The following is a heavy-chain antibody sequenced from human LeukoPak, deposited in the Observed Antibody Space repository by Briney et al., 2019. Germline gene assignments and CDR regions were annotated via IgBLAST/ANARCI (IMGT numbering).Heavy chain of an antibody. Sequence: KESGPRVVKPTQTLTLTCTFSGFSLSSGVVGVGWIRQPPGKALEWLALIYWNDDKRYSPALKNRLTITKDTSANQVVLTLTNMEPVDIATYYCTHTVDYGGNPNDYWGQGTLVTVSS. CDR1: GFSLSSGVVG. D-gene: IGHD4-23*01. CDR3: THTVDYGGNPNDY. V-gene: IGHV2-5*01. CDR2: IYWNDDK. J-gene: IGHJ4*02.